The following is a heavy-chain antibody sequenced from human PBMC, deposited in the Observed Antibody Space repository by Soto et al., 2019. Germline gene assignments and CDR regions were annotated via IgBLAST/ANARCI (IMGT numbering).Heavy chain of an antibody. V-gene: IGHV4-31*03. CDR1: GGSISSGGYY. D-gene: IGHD5-12*01. J-gene: IGHJ4*02. Sequence: SETLSLTCTVSGGSISSGGYYWSWIRQHPGKGLEWIGYIYYSGSTYYNPSLKSRVTISVDTSKNQFSLKLSSVTAADTAVYYCARAKRDGYNPGGDYWGQGTLVTVSS. CDR2: IYYSGST. CDR3: ARAKRDGYNPGGDY.